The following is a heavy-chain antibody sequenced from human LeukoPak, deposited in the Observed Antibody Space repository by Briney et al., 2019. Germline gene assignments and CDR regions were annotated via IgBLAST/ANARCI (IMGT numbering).Heavy chain of an antibody. CDR3: AKDVTTGTLALDY. CDR2: IWYDGTNK. CDR1: GFTFSSWG. D-gene: IGHD1-1*01. Sequence: GGSLRLSCAASGFTFSSWGMHWVRQAPGKGLEWAAVIWYDGTNKYYADSVKGRFTISRDNSKNTLYLQMNSLRAEDTAVYYCAKDVTTGTLALDYWGQGTLVTVSS. J-gene: IGHJ4*02. V-gene: IGHV3-33*06.